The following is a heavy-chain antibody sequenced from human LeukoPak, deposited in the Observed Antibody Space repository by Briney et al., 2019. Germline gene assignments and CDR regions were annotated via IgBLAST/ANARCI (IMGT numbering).Heavy chain of an antibody. Sequence: PSETLSLTCTVSGDSISSSYWSWIRQPPGKGLEWIGYITNSGSTSYNPSLKSRVTISVDTSKNQFSLKLTSVTAADTAVYHCARHGRYFDYWGQGALVTVSS. J-gene: IGHJ4*02. V-gene: IGHV4-59*08. CDR1: GDSISSSY. CDR2: ITNSGST. CDR3: ARHGRYFDY.